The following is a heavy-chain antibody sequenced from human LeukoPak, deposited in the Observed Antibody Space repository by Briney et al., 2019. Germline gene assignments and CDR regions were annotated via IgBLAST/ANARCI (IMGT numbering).Heavy chain of an antibody. J-gene: IGHJ4*02. Sequence: GGSLRLSCAASGFTFTTYSMIWVRQAPGKGLEWVSYISRSSSSAHYADSVKGRFTISRDNAKNSLYLQMNSLRADDTAVYYCAKDTGYSNSRYPRGDYWGQGTLVTVSS. V-gene: IGHV3-48*04. CDR2: ISRSSSSA. CDR1: GFTFTTYS. D-gene: IGHD6-13*01. CDR3: AKDTGYSNSRYPRGDY.